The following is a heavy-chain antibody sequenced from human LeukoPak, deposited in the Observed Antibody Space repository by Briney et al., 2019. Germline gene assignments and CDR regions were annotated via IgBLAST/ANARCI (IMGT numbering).Heavy chain of an antibody. CDR3: ARVTMITDAFDI. V-gene: IGHV1-2*02. CDR2: INPHSGGT. CDR1: GYTFTDHY. Sequence: ASVKVSCKASGYTFTDHYMHWVRQAPGQGLEWMGWINPHSGGTNYAQKFQGRVTMTRDTSISTAYMELSRLRSDDTAVYYRARVTMITDAFDIWGQGTMVTVSS. J-gene: IGHJ3*02. D-gene: IGHD3-22*01.